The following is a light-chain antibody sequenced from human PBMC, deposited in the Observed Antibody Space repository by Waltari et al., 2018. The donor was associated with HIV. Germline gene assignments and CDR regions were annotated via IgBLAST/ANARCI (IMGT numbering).Light chain of an antibody. CDR1: SSDVGYYNY. CDR3: SSYTGSNTLGV. Sequence: QSALTQPASVSGSPGQSITISCTGASSDVGYYNYVSWYQQHPGKVPKLMIYDVSKRPSGVSNRFSGSKSGNTASLTISGLQAEDEADYYCSSYTGSNTLGVFGTGTRVTVL. CDR2: DVS. J-gene: IGLJ1*01. V-gene: IGLV2-14*03.